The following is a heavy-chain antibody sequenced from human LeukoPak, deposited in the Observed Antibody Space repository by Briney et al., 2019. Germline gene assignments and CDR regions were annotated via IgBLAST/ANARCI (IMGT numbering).Heavy chain of an antibody. CDR3: ARVGGYYDSSGYYLPFDY. J-gene: IGHJ4*02. Sequence: ASVKVSCKASGYTFTSYGISWVRQAPGQGLEWIGWINPNSGGTNYAQKLQGRVTMTTDTSTSTAYMELRSLRSDDTAVYYCARVGGYYDSSGYYLPFDYWGQGTLVTVSS. V-gene: IGHV1-18*01. CDR1: GYTFTSYG. CDR2: INPNSGGT. D-gene: IGHD3-22*01.